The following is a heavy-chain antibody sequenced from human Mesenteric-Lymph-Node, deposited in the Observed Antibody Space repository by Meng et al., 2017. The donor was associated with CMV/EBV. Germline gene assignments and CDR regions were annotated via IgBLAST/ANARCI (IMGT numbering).Heavy chain of an antibody. D-gene: IGHD1-20*01. V-gene: IGHV1-69*10. J-gene: IGHJ4*02. Sequence: SVKVSCKASGGTFSSYAISWVRQAPGQGLEWMGGIIPILGIANYAQKFKGRVTMTTDTSTSTAYMELRSLGSDDSAVYYCARNGTNWIDYWGQGTLVTVSS. CDR2: IIPILGIA. CDR1: GGTFSSYA. CDR3: ARNGTNWIDY.